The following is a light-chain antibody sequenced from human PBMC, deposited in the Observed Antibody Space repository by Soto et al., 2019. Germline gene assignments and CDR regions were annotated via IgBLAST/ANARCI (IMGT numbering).Light chain of an antibody. CDR3: QQRSNSPPWIT. J-gene: IGKJ5*01. Sequence: EVVLTQSPATLSLSPGDRATLSFRASQSVSIYLAWYQQKPGQAPRLLIYDASNRATGIPAKFSGSGSGTDFTLTISSLEPEDSGVYYCQQRSNSPPWITFGQGTRLEIK. CDR2: DAS. V-gene: IGKV3-11*01. CDR1: QSVSIY.